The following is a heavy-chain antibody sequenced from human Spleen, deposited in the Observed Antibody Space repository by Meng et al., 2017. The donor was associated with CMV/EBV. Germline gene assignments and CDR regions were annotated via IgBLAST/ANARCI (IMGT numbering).Heavy chain of an antibody. Sequence: GGSLRLSCAASGFTFSSYEMNWVRQAPGKGLEWVSYISSSGSTIYYADSVKGRFTISRDNAKNSLYLQMNSLRAEDTAVYYCARQIVGATSDAFDIWGQGTMVTVSS. J-gene: IGHJ3*02. CDR2: ISSSGSTI. D-gene: IGHD1-26*01. CDR1: GFTFSSYE. CDR3: ARQIVGATSDAFDI. V-gene: IGHV3-48*03.